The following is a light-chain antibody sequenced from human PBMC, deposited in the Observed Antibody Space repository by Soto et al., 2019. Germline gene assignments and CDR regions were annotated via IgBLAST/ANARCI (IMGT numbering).Light chain of an antibody. CDR3: GTWDSSLSAVV. CDR2: ANN. J-gene: IGLJ2*01. Sequence: QSVLTQPPSVSAAPGQKVTISCSGSSSNIGNNYVSWYQQLPGTAPKLLIHANNKRPSGIPDRFSGSKSGTSATLGITGLQTVDEADYYCGTWDSSLSAVVFGGGTKLTVL. CDR1: SSNIGNNY. V-gene: IGLV1-51*01.